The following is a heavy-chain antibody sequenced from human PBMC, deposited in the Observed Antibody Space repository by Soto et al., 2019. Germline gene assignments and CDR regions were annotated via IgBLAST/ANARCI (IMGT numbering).Heavy chain of an antibody. D-gene: IGHD6-6*01. CDR2: ISAYNGDT. Sequence: QVQLLQSGAEVKKPGASVKVSCKASGYTFTNYGITWVRQAPGQGLEWMGWISAYNGDTHYTQRLQGRVTMTTDTSTSTADMELRGLRSDDTAVYYCARVQQLVGYFYYYMDVWGKGTTVTVSS. V-gene: IGHV1-18*01. CDR3: ARVQQLVGYFYYYMDV. J-gene: IGHJ6*03. CDR1: GYTFTNYG.